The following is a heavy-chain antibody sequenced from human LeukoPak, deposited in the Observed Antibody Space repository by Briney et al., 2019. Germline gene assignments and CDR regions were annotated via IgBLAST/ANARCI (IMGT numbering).Heavy chain of an antibody. CDR1: GGSINNYY. D-gene: IGHD3-3*01. Sequence: SSETLSLTCTVSGGSINNYYWSWIRQPAGKGLEWIGRIYTRGSTNYNPSLKSRVTMSVDTSKNQFSLKLSSVTAADTAVYYCARGRFCSADICSGGDAFDIWGQGTMVPVSS. J-gene: IGHJ3*02. V-gene: IGHV4-4*07. CDR2: IYTRGST. CDR3: ARGRFCSADICSGGDAFDI.